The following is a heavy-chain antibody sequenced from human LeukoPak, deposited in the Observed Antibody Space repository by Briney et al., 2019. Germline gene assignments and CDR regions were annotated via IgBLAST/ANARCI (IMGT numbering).Heavy chain of an antibody. D-gene: IGHD3-22*01. J-gene: IGHJ4*02. CDR3: AKSVRNYYDSSGY. CDR2: ISGSGGST. CDR1: GFTFSSYA. V-gene: IGHV3-23*01. Sequence: PGGSLRLSCAASGFTFSSYAMNWVRQAPGKGLEWVSAISGSGGSTYYADSVKGRFTISRDNSENTLYLQMNGLRADDTAVYYCAKSVRNYYDSSGYWGQGTLVTVSS.